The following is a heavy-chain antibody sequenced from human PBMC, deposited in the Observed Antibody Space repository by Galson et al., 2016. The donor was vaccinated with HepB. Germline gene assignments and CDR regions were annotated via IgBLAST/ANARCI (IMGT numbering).Heavy chain of an antibody. V-gene: IGHV3-49*03. J-gene: IGHJ3*02. CDR1: GFTFGDYA. Sequence: SLRLSCAASGFTFGDYAMSWFRQAPGKGLEWVGFLRSKAYGGTTEYAASVKGRFTISRDDSRSIAYLQMNSLKTEDTAVYYCTREDYGDYPDAFDIWGQGTMVTVSS. D-gene: IGHD4-17*01. CDR3: TREDYGDYPDAFDI. CDR2: LRSKAYGGTT.